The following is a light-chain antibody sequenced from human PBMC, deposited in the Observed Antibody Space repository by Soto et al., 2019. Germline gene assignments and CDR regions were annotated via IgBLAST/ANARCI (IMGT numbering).Light chain of an antibody. CDR3: HQYNSYPYT. J-gene: IGKJ2*01. V-gene: IGKV1-13*02. CDR2: DAS. Sequence: AIQLTQSPSSLSASVGDRVTITCRASQGISSALAWYQQKPGKAPKLLIYDASSLESGVPSRFSGSGSGTDFTLTISSLQPEDFAAYYCHQYNSYPYTFGQGTKLEIK. CDR1: QGISSA.